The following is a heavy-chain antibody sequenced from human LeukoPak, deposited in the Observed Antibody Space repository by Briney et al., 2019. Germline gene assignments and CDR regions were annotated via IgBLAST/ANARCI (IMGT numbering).Heavy chain of an antibody. Sequence: ASVKVSCTDSGYSFTGYYMHWVRQAPGQGLEWMGRINPNSGGTNYAQKFQGRVTMTRDTSISTAYMEMSRLRSDDSAVYYCAVSTDGSGHAYYYGLDVWGQGTTVTVSS. D-gene: IGHD2-15*01. CDR2: INPNSGGT. CDR1: GYSFTGYY. CDR3: AVSTDGSGHAYYYGLDV. V-gene: IGHV1-2*06. J-gene: IGHJ6*02.